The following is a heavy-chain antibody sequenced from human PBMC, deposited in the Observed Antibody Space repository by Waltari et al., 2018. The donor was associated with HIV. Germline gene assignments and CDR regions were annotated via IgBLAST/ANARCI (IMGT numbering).Heavy chain of an antibody. CDR3: ARQGAGDYGDYLFDY. V-gene: IGHV1-8*01. CDR2: MTPKPVTT. D-gene: IGHD4-17*01. J-gene: IGHJ4*02. Sequence: QVQLVQSGTEVKEPGASLKVSCKASGYTFSDNDINWVRQAPGQGLEWMGCMTPKPVTTVFAPPLQGRVILTVDASMNTAYMALNYLTSGDTAVYYCARQGAGDYGDYLFDYWGQGTLLTVSS. CDR1: GYTFSDND.